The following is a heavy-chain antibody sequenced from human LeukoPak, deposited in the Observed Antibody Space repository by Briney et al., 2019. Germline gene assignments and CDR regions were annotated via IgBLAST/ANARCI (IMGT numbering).Heavy chain of an antibody. V-gene: IGHV4-59*01. Sequence: PSETLSLTCTVSGGSISSYYWSWIRQPPGKGLEWIGYIYYSGSTNYNPPLKSRVTISVDTSKNQFSLKLNSVTAADTAVYYCARREYSYGHFDYWGQGTLVTVSS. CDR1: GGSISSYY. CDR2: IYYSGST. CDR3: ARREYSYGHFDY. D-gene: IGHD5-18*01. J-gene: IGHJ4*02.